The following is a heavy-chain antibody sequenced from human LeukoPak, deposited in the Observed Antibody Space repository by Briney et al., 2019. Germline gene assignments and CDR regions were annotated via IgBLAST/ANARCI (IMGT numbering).Heavy chain of an antibody. V-gene: IGHV1-69*04. CDR1: GGTFSSYA. Sequence: ASVKVSCKASGGTFSSYAISWVRQAPGQGLEWMGRIIPILVIANYAQKLQGRVTITADKSTRTAYMELSSLRSEDTAVYYCARSPGGYFDWLSFGLSYYFDYWGQGTLVTVSS. J-gene: IGHJ4*02. CDR2: IIPILVIA. CDR3: ARSPGGYFDWLSFGLSYYFDY. D-gene: IGHD3-9*01.